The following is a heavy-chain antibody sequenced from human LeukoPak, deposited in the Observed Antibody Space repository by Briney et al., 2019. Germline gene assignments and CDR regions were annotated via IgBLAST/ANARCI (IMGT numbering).Heavy chain of an antibody. CDR3: AKGNWNSYPGWFDP. D-gene: IGHD1-1*01. J-gene: IGHJ5*02. CDR2: INPSGGIT. CDR1: GYTFTSYY. V-gene: IGHV1-46*01. Sequence: ASVKVSCKASGYTFTSYYMHWVRQAPGQGLEWMGIINPSGGITSYAQEFQGRLTMTRDTSTSTVYMELSSLRAEDTAVYYCAKGNWNSYPGWFDPWGQGTLVTVSS.